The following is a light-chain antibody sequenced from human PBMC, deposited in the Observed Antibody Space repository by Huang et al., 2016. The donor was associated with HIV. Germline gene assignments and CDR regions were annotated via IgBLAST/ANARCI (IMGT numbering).Light chain of an antibody. V-gene: IGKV1-39*01. CDR2: TAS. CDR3: QQSFSVPRT. CDR1: QNITKS. Sequence: DIQMTQSPPSLSASVGDRVTFTCRANQNITKSLHWYQQKPEKAPKLLIYTASTLESGVPSRFSGGGSGSRFTLNITNLQPEDFATYYCQQSFSVPRTFG. J-gene: IGKJ1*01.